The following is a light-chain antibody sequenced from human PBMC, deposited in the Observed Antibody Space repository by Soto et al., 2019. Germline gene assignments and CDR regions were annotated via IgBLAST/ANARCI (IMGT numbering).Light chain of an antibody. CDR2: EFS. J-gene: IGKJ1*01. CDR1: QSLVFSDGNNY. Sequence: DVVLTQSPLSLPVALGQPASISCRSSQSLVFSDGNNYLNWFQQRPGQSPRRLIYEFSNRSAGASDICSGRCAGAYITLKISRVEADDVGVYYCMQGTRWLWTFGPGTKVEIK. CDR3: MQGTRWLWT. V-gene: IGKV2-30*01.